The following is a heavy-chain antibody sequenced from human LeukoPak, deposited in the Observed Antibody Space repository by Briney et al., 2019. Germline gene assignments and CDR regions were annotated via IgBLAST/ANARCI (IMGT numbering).Heavy chain of an antibody. J-gene: IGHJ6*03. CDR1: GYSISSGDY. D-gene: IGHD2-2*01. Sequence: SETLSLTCTVSGYSISSGDYWGWIRQPPGKGLEWTGSIYHSGSTYYNPSLKSRVSISVDTSKIQVSLRLSSVTAADTAVYYCATIVVDPGSVYYYMDVWGKGTTVTVSS. V-gene: IGHV4-38-2*02. CDR2: IYHSGST. CDR3: ATIVVDPGSVYYYMDV.